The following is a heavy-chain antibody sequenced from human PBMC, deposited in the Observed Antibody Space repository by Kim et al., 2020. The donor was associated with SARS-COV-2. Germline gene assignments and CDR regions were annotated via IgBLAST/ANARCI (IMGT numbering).Heavy chain of an antibody. Sequence: AAPVKGRFTISRDDSKNTLYLQMNSLKTEDTAVYYCTTVEDIVGATPFDYWGQGTLVTVSS. J-gene: IGHJ4*02. CDR3: TTVEDIVGATPFDY. D-gene: IGHD1-26*01. V-gene: IGHV3-15*01.